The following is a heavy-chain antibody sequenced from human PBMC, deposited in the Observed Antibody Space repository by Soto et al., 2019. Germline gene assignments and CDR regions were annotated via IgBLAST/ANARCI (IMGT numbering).Heavy chain of an antibody. Sequence: GGSLRLSCAASGFTFSAYSMNWVRQAPGKGLEWVSAISGSGGSTYYADSVKGRFTISRDNSKNTLYLQMNSLRAEDTAVYYCAKGYGTSYYYYYYMDVWGKGTTVTVSS. CDR2: ISGSGGST. CDR1: GFTFSAYS. V-gene: IGHV3-23*01. D-gene: IGHD1-7*01. J-gene: IGHJ6*03. CDR3: AKGYGTSYYYYYYMDV.